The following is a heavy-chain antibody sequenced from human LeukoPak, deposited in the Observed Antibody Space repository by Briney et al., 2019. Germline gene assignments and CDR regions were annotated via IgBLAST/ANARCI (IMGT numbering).Heavy chain of an antibody. CDR3: ARLSSTFQYFDY. Sequence: PSEALSLTCTVSGGSISSNSYYWGWIRQPPGKGLEWIGSISYSGNTYYSPSLKSRVAISVDTSTTQFSLRLSSVSAADTAVYYCARLSSTFQYFDYWGQGALVTVSS. CDR1: GGSISSNSYY. J-gene: IGHJ4*02. CDR2: ISYSGNT. V-gene: IGHV4-39*01. D-gene: IGHD6-13*01.